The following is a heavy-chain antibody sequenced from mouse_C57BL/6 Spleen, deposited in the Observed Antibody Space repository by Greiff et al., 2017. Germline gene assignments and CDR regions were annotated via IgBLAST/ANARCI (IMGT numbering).Heavy chain of an antibody. Sequence: QVQLKQSGPGLVQPSQSLSLTCTVSGFSLTSYGVPWVRQSPGKGLEWLGLIWSGGSTDYNAAFISRLSISKDNSKSQVFFKMNSRQADDTAIDYCARNRGNLYAMDYWGQGTSVTVSS. CDR3: ARNRGNLYAMDY. CDR1: GFSLTSYG. V-gene: IGHV2-2*01. J-gene: IGHJ4*01. CDR2: IWSGGST. D-gene: IGHD2-1*01.